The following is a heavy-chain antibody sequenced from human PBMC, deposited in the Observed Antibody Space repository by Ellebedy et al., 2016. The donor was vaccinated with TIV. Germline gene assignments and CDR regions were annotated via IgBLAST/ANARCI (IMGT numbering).Heavy chain of an antibody. CDR2: ISYDGNSK. D-gene: IGHD2-15*01. Sequence: GESLKISCAASGFTFNSYAMHWVRQAPGKGLEWVAVISYDGNSKYYADSVKGRFTISRDNSKNTLYLQVNSRRAEDTAVYYCARDSRVLTDWRYYAMDVWGQGTTVTVSS. V-gene: IGHV3-30-3*01. CDR1: GFTFNSYA. J-gene: IGHJ6*02. CDR3: ARDSRVLTDWRYYAMDV.